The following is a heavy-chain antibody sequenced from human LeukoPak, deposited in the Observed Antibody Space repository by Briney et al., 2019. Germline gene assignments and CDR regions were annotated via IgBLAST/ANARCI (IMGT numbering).Heavy chain of an antibody. Sequence: LGGSLRLSCAASGFTFSDYWMSWVRQAPGKGLEWVASIKKDGREKYYMDSVKGRFTISRDNTKSSLYLQMDSLRAEDTAVYYCARFRSPFDYWGQGTLVTVSS. CDR1: GFTFSDYW. V-gene: IGHV3-7*01. CDR3: ARFRSPFDY. CDR2: IKKDGREK. J-gene: IGHJ4*02.